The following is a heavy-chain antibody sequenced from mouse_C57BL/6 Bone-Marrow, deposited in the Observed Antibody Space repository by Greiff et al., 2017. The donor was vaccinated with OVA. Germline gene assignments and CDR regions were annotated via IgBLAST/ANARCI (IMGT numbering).Heavy chain of an antibody. CDR1: GFTFNTYA. D-gene: IGHD1-1*01. V-gene: IGHV10-3*01. CDR2: IRSKSSNYAT. J-gene: IGHJ1*03. Sequence: EVQGVESGGGLVQPKGSLKLSCAASGFTFNTYAMHWVRQAPGKGLEWVARIRSKSSNYATYYADSVKDRFTISRDDSQSMLYLQMNNLKTEDTAMYYCVRGGVVATDWYFDVWGTGTTVTVSS. CDR3: VRGGVVATDWYFDV.